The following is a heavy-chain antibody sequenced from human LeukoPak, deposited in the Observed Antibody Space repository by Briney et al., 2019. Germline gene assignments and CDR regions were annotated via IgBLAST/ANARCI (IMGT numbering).Heavy chain of an antibody. Sequence: GGSLRLSCAASGFTFSSYSMNWVRQAPGKGLEWVSSISSSSSYIYYADSVKGRFTISRDNSKNTLYLQMNSLRAEDTAVYYCAKGRPGYSSSLDYWGQGTLVTVSS. J-gene: IGHJ4*02. D-gene: IGHD6-13*01. V-gene: IGHV3-21*04. CDR1: GFTFSSYS. CDR3: AKGRPGYSSSLDY. CDR2: ISSSSSYI.